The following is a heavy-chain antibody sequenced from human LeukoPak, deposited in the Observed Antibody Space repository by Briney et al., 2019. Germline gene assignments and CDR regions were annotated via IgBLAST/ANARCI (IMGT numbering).Heavy chain of an antibody. D-gene: IGHD5-24*01. J-gene: IGHJ4*02. CDR2: IYYSGST. V-gene: IGHV4-59*01. CDR1: GGSISSYY. CDR3: AREEVVDGYKFPNY. Sequence: SETLSLTCTVSGGSISSYYWSWIRQPPGKGLEWIGYIYYSGSTNYNPSLKSRVTISVDTSKNQFSLKLSSVTAADTALYYCAREEVVDGYKFPNYWGQGSLVTVSS.